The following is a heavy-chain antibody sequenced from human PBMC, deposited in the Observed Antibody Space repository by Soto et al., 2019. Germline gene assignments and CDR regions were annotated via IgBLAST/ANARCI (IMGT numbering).Heavy chain of an antibody. CDR3: AKYSTSWRGGQFDY. CDR1: GFTFSSYA. CDR2: VSSSGGST. Sequence: EVQLLESGGGLVQPGGSLRLSCAASGFTFSSYAMSWVRQAPGKGLEWVLAVSSSGGSTYYADSVKGRFTISRDNSKNTLYLQMSSVPDQASPVYYCAKYSTSWRGGQFDYWGQGTLVTVSS. V-gene: IGHV3-23*01. J-gene: IGHJ4*02. D-gene: IGHD6-13*01.